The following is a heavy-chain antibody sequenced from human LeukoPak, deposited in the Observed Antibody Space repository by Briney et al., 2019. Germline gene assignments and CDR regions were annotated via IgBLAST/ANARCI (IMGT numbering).Heavy chain of an antibody. D-gene: IGHD3-10*01. Sequence: PGGSLRLSCAASGFTFSSYWMSWVRQAPGKGLEWVSFISSSSSYIYYADSVKGRFTISRDNAKNSLYLQMNSLRAEDTAVYYCASGPLSRYGSGSYYKNWGQGTLVTVSS. CDR3: ASGPLSRYGSGSYYKN. CDR1: GFTFSSYW. V-gene: IGHV3-21*01. J-gene: IGHJ4*02. CDR2: ISSSSSYI.